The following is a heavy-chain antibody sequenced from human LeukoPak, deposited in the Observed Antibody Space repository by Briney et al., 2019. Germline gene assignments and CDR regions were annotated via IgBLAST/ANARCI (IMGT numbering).Heavy chain of an antibody. CDR1: GFTFSSYA. CDR3: ARNHFNQNVFDV. J-gene: IGHJ3*01. CDR2: VGGSADST. V-gene: IGHV3-23*01. D-gene: IGHD1-14*01. Sequence: GGSLRLSCAASGFTFSSYAMSWVRQAPGKGLEWVSAVGGSADSTYYADSVRGRFAISRDNSKNTVYLQMDSLRADDTAMYYCARNHFNQNVFDVWGQGTMVTVSS.